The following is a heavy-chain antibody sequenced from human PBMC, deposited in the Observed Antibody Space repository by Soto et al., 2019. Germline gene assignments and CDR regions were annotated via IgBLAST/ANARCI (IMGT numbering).Heavy chain of an antibody. J-gene: IGHJ5*02. CDR2: IIPIFGTA. CDR3: ARVKDSGSYYSLFWFDP. CDR1: GGTFSSYA. D-gene: IGHD1-26*01. V-gene: IGHV1-69*13. Sequence: SVKVSCKASGGTFSSYAIIWVRQAPGQGLEWMGGIIPIFGTANYAQKFQGRVTITADESTSTAYMELSSLRSEDTAVYYCARVKDSGSYYSLFWFDPWGQGTLVTVS.